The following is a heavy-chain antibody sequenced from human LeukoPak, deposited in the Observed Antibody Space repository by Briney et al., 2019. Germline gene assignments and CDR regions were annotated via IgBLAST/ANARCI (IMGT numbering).Heavy chain of an antibody. CDR2: IYYSGST. J-gene: IGHJ5*02. D-gene: IGHD3-22*01. CDR1: GGSISGYY. Sequence: PSETLSLTCSVSGGSISGYYWSWIRQSPGKGLEWIAYIYYSGSTNYNPSLKSRVTISVDTSKNQFSLKQSSVTAADTAMYYCARATDASSGYFWFDPWGQGTLVTVSS. V-gene: IGHV4-59*01. CDR3: ARATDASSGYFWFDP.